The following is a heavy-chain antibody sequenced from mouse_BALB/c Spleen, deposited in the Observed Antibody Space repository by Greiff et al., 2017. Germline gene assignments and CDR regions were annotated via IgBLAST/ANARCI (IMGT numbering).Heavy chain of an antibody. V-gene: IGHV5-17*02. CDR1: GFTFSSFG. J-gene: IGHJ4*01. CDR3: ARDYVYGYAMDY. CDR2: ISSGSSTF. Sequence: EVQLVESGGGLVQPGGSRKLSCAASGFTFSSFGMHWVRQAPEKGLEWVAYISSGSSTFYYADTVKGRFTISRDNPKNTLFLQMTCLRSEDTAMYYCARDYVYGYAMDYWGQGTSVTVSS. D-gene: IGHD1-2*01.